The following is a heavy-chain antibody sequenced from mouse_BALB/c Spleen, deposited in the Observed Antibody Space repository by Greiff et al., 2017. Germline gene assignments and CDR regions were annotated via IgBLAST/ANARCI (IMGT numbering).Heavy chain of an antibody. D-gene: IGHD2-4*01. J-gene: IGHJ3*01. CDR2: INSNGGST. Sequence: DVMLVESGGGLVQPGGSLKLSCAASGFTFSSYGMSWVRQTPDKRLELVATINSNGGSTYYPDSVKGRFTISRDNAKNTLYLQMSSLKSEDTAMYYCARDRTMITTADWGQGTLVTVSA. CDR3: ARDRTMITTAD. CDR1: GFTFSSYG. V-gene: IGHV5-6-3*01.